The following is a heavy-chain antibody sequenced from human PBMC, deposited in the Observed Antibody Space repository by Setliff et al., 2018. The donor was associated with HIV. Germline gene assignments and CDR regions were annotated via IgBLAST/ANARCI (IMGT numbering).Heavy chain of an antibody. CDR2: THHSGST. J-gene: IGHJ4*02. CDR3: ARGWAVGDY. V-gene: IGHV4-59*12. Sequence: SETLSLTCTVSGGSISSYYWSWIRQPPGKGLEWIGSTHHSGSTNYNPSLKSRVTISVDTSKNQFSLKLSSVTAADTAVYYCARGWAVGDYWGQGTLVTVSS. CDR1: GGSISSYY. D-gene: IGHD6-13*01.